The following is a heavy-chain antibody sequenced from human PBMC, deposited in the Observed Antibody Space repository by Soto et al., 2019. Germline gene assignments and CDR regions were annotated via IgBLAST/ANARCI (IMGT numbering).Heavy chain of an antibody. CDR3: ARGSGGSSWYYYYMDV. J-gene: IGHJ6*03. V-gene: IGHV4-59*01. Sequence: SETLSLTCAVYGGSFSGYYWSWIRQPPGKGLEWIGYIYYSGSTNYNPSLKSRVTISVDTSKNQFSLKLSSVTAADTAVYYCARGSGGSSWYYYYMDVWGKGTTVTVSS. D-gene: IGHD6-13*01. CDR1: GGSFSGYY. CDR2: IYYSGST.